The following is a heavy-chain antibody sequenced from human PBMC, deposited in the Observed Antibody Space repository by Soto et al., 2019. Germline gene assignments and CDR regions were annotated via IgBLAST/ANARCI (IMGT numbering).Heavy chain of an antibody. V-gene: IGHV4-34*01. J-gene: IGHJ6*03. CDR1: GGSFSGYY. CDR3: ASPPYYYMDV. CDR2: INHSGST. Sequence: PSETLSLTCAVYGGSFSGYYWSWIRQPPGKGLEWIGEINHSGSTNYNPSLKSRVTISVDTSKNQFSLKLSSVTAADTAVYYCASPPYYYMDVWGKGTTVTVSS.